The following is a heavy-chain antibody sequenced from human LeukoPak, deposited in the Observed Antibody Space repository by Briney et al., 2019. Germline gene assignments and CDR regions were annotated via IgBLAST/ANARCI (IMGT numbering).Heavy chain of an antibody. CDR2: IYYSGST. CDR1: GGSISRYY. D-gene: IGHD2-2*01. CDR3: ASICSSTSCYDWGY. V-gene: IGHV4-59*01. Sequence: SETLSLTCTVSGGSISRYYGSWIRQPPGKGLEWIGYIYYSGSTNYNPSLKSRVTISVDTSKNQFSLKLSSVTAADTAVYYCASICSSTSCYDWGYWGQGTLVTVSS. J-gene: IGHJ4*02.